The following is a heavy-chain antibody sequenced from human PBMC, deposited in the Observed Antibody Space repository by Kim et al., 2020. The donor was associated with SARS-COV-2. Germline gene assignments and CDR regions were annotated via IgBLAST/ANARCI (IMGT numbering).Heavy chain of an antibody. Sequence: GGSLRLSCAASGFTFDDYAMHWVRQAPGKGLEWVSLISGDGGSTYYADSVKGRFTISRDNSKNSLYLQMNSLRTEDTALYYCAKGAYSSGWWEGYFDYWGQGTLVTVSS. CDR3: AKGAYSSGWWEGYFDY. D-gene: IGHD6-19*01. CDR1: GFTFDDYA. V-gene: IGHV3-43*02. J-gene: IGHJ4*02. CDR2: ISGDGGST.